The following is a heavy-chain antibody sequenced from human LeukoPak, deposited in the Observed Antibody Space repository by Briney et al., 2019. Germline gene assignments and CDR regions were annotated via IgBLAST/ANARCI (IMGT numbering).Heavy chain of an antibody. J-gene: IGHJ4*02. D-gene: IGHD1-26*01. CDR2: IRYDGNNK. CDR1: GFTFSSYG. Sequence: PGGSLSLSCAASGFTFSSYGLHWARQAPGRGLEWVAFIRYDGNNKYYADSVKGRFTISRDNSKNTLYLQMNSLRTEDTAVYYCAKGTVGAYEIDYWGQGTLVTVSS. V-gene: IGHV3-30*02. CDR3: AKGTVGAYEIDY.